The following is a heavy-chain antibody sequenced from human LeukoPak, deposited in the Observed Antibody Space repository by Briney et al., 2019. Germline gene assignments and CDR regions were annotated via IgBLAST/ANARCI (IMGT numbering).Heavy chain of an antibody. V-gene: IGHV1-2*02. D-gene: IGHD3-9*01. Sequence: ASVKVSCKASGYTFTGYYMHWVRQAPGQGLEWMGWINPNSGGTNYAQKFQGRVTMTRDTSISTAYMELSRLRSDDTAVYYCARTKYYDISPLANWFDPWGQGTLVTVSS. J-gene: IGHJ5*02. CDR2: INPNSGGT. CDR3: ARTKYYDISPLANWFDP. CDR1: GYTFTGYY.